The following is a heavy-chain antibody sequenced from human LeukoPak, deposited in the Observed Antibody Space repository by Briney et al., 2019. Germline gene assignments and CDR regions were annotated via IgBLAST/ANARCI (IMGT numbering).Heavy chain of an antibody. CDR1: GDTFDKYA. CDR2: IIPFPQRA. Sequence: SVKVSCKASGDTFDKYAIYWVRQAPGQGLEWMGRIIPFPQRANYPQKFQDRVTLTADKSTTTAFMEVRSLRSDDTAVYYCARGLWAARGYLDIWGQGSPVTVSS. D-gene: IGHD3/OR15-3a*01. V-gene: IGHV1-69*04. J-gene: IGHJ4*02. CDR3: ARGLWAARGYLDI.